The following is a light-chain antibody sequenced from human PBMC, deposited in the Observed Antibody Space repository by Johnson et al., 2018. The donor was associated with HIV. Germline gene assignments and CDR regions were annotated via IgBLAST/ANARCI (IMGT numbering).Light chain of an antibody. Sequence: QSVLTQPPSVSAAPGQKVTISCSGSSSNIGNNYVSWYQQFPGTAPKLLIYENNKRPSGISDRFSGSKSGTSATLGITGLQTGDEADYYCETWDSSLSGYYVFGTGTKLTVL. CDR1: SSNIGNNY. V-gene: IGLV1-51*02. J-gene: IGLJ1*01. CDR3: ETWDSSLSGYYV. CDR2: ENN.